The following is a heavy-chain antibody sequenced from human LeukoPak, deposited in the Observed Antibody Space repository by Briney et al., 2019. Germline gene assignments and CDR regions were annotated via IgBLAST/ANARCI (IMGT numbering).Heavy chain of an antibody. J-gene: IGHJ4*02. V-gene: IGHV3-23*01. CDR2: ISGSGGST. CDR3: ARGSSFGFGEGPQTDY. CDR1: GFTFSSYG. D-gene: IGHD3-10*01. Sequence: GGTLRLSCAASGFTFSSYGMSWVRQAPGKGLEWVSAISGSGGSTYYADSVKGRFTISRDNSKNTLYLQMNSLRAEDTAVYYCARGSSFGFGEGPQTDYWGQGTLVTVSS.